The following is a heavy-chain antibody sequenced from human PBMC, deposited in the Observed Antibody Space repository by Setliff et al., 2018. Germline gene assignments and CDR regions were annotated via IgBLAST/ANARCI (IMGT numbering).Heavy chain of an antibody. Sequence: PGGSLRLSCAASGFTFSGYYMQWVRQAPGKGLEWIGRIHPSGATNYNPSLMSRLTMSIDTSNNHFTLKVNSVAAADTAVYYCARQTATGSSATFDSWGQGTLVTVSS. D-gene: IGHD2-21*02. V-gene: IGHV4-4*07. CDR2: IHPSGAT. CDR3: ARQTATGSSATFDS. CDR1: GFTFSGYY. J-gene: IGHJ4*02.